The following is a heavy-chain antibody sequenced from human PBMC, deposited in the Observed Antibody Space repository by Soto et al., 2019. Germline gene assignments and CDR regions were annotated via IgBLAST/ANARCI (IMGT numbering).Heavy chain of an antibody. V-gene: IGHV4-59*03. CDR2: VYHSGTT. Sequence: SETLSLTCTASGGSISLYYWTWIRQSPGKGPEWIGYVYHSGTTNYNPSLESRVTMSLDTSKNQFSLKLRAVTTADTAVYYCAFFPPGGPYSGVFDYWSQGTLVTVSS. D-gene: IGHD5-12*01. CDR3: AFFPPGGPYSGVFDY. J-gene: IGHJ4*02. CDR1: GGSISLYY.